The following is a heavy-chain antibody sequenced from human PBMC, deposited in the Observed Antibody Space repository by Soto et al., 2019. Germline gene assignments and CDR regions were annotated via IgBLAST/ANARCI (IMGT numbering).Heavy chain of an antibody. CDR3: ATYGVYCRGVTCYHRTFDF. J-gene: IGHJ4*02. CDR2: IKQDGSEK. CDR1: GFTFTSYW. Sequence: GGSLRLSCAASGFTFTSYWMSWVRQAPGEGLEWVANIKQDGSEKYYVDSVKGRFTISRDNAKNSLYLQMNSLRDEDTAVYYCATYGVYCRGVTCYHRTFDFWGQGTLVTVSS. V-gene: IGHV3-7*01. D-gene: IGHD2-15*01.